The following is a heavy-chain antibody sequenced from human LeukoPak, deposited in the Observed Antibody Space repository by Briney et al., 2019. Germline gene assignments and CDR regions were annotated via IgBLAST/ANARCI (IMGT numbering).Heavy chain of an antibody. CDR1: GGSISSYY. CDR2: IYTSGST. Sequence: SETLSLTCTVSGGSISSYYWSWIRQPAGKGLEWIGRIYTSGSTNYNPSLKSRVTMSVDTSKNQFSLKLSSVTAADTAVYYCARGSPPDYCSSTSCYDDYWGQGTLVTVSS. V-gene: IGHV4-4*07. CDR3: ARGSPPDYCSSTSCYDDY. J-gene: IGHJ4*02. D-gene: IGHD2-2*01.